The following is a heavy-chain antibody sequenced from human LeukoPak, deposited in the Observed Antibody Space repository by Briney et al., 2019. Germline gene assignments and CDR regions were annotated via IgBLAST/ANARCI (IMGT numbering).Heavy chain of an antibody. CDR1: GFTFSGYS. CDR2: ISSSSSYI. V-gene: IGHV3-21*01. CDR3: ARDNRKYSSGWN. J-gene: IGHJ4*02. D-gene: IGHD6-19*01. Sequence: GGSLRLSCAASGFTFSGYSMNWVRQAPGKGLEWVSSISSSSSYIYYADSVKGRFTISRDNAKNSLYLQMNSLRAEDTAVYYCARDNRKYSSGWNWGQGTLVTVSS.